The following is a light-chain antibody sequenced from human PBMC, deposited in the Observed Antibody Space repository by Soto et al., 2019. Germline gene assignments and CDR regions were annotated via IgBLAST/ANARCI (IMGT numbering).Light chain of an antibody. CDR1: QSIDSTH. J-gene: IGKJ1*01. V-gene: IGKV3-20*01. Sequence: IVLTQSPGILSLSPGERATLSCRASQSIDSTHSAWYQQKPGQAPRLLIYGTSNRATGIPDRFEGSGSGTDFTLTITSLEAEDLAVYYCQQYGRAFGQGTKVEIK. CDR2: GTS. CDR3: QQYGRA.